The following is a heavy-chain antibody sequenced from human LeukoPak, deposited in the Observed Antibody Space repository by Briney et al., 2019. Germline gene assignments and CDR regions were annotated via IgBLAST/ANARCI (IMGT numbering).Heavy chain of an antibody. D-gene: IGHD3-16*02. V-gene: IGHV1-8*01. CDR2: MNPNSGRR. CDR1: GYIFINYD. Sequence: ASVKVSCEASGYIFINYDINWVRQAPGHGLEWMGWMNPNSGRRVYAQKFQGRVTMTRNSSINTAYMELTSLRSDDRAVYYCARGLRSDYWGQGTLVTVSS. CDR3: ARGLRSDY. J-gene: IGHJ4*02.